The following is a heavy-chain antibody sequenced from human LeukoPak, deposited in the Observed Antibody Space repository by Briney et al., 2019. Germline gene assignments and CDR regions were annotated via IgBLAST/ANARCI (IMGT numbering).Heavy chain of an antibody. CDR1: GGSFSGYY. D-gene: IGHD2-2*01. V-gene: IGHV4-34*01. J-gene: IGHJ4*02. CDR2: INHSGST. Sequence: PSETLSLTCAVYGGSFSGYYWSWIRQPPGKGLEWIGEINHSGSTNYNPSLKSRVTISVDTSENQFSLKLSSVTAADTAVYYCARGLENGEIVVVPEYYFDYWGQGTLVTVSS. CDR3: ARGLENGEIVVVPEYYFDY.